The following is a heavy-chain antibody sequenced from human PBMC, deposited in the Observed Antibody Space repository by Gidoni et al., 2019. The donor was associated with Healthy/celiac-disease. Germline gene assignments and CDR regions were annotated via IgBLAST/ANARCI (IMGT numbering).Heavy chain of an antibody. CDR2: ISSSSSYI. Sequence: EVQLVESGGGLVKPGGSLRLSCAASGFTFSSYSMNWVRQAPGKGLEWVSSISSSSSYIYYADSVKGRFTISRDNAKNSLYLQMNSLRAEDTAVYYCARRYGSYSPGVGAFDIWGQGTMVTVSS. J-gene: IGHJ3*02. V-gene: IGHV3-21*01. D-gene: IGHD1-26*01. CDR3: ARRYGSYSPGVGAFDI. CDR1: GFTFSSYS.